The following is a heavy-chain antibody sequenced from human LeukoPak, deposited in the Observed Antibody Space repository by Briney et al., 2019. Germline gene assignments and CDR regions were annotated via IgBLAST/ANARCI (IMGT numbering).Heavy chain of an antibody. Sequence: GASVKVSCKASGYTFTGYYMHWVRQAPGQGLEWMGWINPNSGGTNYAQKFQGRVTMTRDTSISTAYMELSRLRPDDTAVYYCARGLTTTIYSGSLLDYYMDVWGKGTTVTVSS. CDR1: GYTFTGYY. J-gene: IGHJ6*03. D-gene: IGHD1-26*01. V-gene: IGHV1-2*02. CDR2: INPNSGGT. CDR3: ARGLTTTIYSGSLLDYYMDV.